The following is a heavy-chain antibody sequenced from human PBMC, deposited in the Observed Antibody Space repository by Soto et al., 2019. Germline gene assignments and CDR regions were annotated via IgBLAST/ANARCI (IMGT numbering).Heavy chain of an antibody. CDR3: AKDSTVTTSLYFYYYGFDV. CDR1: GFTFNHYA. CDR2: VSGRGGSK. Sequence: VQLLESGGGLVQPRGSLRLACTAPGFTFNHYAMTWVRQAPGRGLEWVASVSGRGGSKKYADSVKGRFIISRDNSNSTLYLQMDSLGGEDTAVYYCAKDSTVTTSLYFYYYGFDVWGQGTTVTVSS. V-gene: IGHV3-23*01. D-gene: IGHD4-17*01. J-gene: IGHJ6*01.